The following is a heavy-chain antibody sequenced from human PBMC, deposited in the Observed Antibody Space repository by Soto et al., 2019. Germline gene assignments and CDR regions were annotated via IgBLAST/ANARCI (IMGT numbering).Heavy chain of an antibody. V-gene: IGHV1-18*01. CDR1: GYTFTNYG. CDR2: ISAYNGNT. Sequence: ASVKVSCKASGYTFTNYGISWVRQAPGQGLEWIGWISAYNGNTNHAQKLQGRVTMTTDTSTSTAYMELRSLRSDDTAVYYCARGVGSGSYYNQYNWFDPWGQGTLVTVSS. CDR3: ARGVGSGSYYNQYNWFDP. D-gene: IGHD3-10*01. J-gene: IGHJ5*02.